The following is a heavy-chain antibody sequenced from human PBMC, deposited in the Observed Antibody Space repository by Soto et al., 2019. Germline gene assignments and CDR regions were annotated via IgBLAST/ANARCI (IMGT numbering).Heavy chain of an antibody. CDR2: ISSTSSYI. CDR1: GITLSSYS. V-gene: IGHV3-21*01. D-gene: IGHD2-2*01. CDR3: ARVGTYSSGSTCYANNDFDY. Sequence: EVQLVESGGGLVKPGGSLRLSCAASGITLSSYSMNWVRQAPGKGLEWVSSISSTSSYIYYADSVKGRFTISRDNAKNSFYLQVNSLRAEDTAVYYCARVGTYSSGSTCYANNDFDYWGQGTLATVSS. J-gene: IGHJ4*02.